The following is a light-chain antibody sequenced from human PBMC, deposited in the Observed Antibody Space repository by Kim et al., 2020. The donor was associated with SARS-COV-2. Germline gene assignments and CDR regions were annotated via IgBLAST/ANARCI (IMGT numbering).Light chain of an antibody. CDR2: GAS. CDR1: QSVSSSY. CDR3: QQWGT. J-gene: IGKJ4*01. Sequence: EIVLTQSPGTLSLSPGERATLSCRASQSVSSSYLAWYQQKPGQAPRLLIYGASSRATGIPDRFSGSGSGTDFTLTISRLEPEDFAVYYCQQWGTFGGGTKVEI. V-gene: IGKV3-20*01.